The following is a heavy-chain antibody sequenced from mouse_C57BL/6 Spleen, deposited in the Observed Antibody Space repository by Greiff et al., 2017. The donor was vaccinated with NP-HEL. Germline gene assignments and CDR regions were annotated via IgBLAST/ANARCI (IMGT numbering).Heavy chain of an antibody. Sequence: VQLQQSGPELVKPGASVKISCKASGYTFTDYYMNWVKQSHGKSLEWIGDINPNNGGTSYNQKFKGKATLTVDKSSSTAYMELRSLTSEDSAVYYCAREGNWKGFDYWGQGTTLTVSS. D-gene: IGHD4-1*01. CDR3: AREGNWKGFDY. J-gene: IGHJ2*01. V-gene: IGHV1-26*01. CDR1: GYTFTDYY. CDR2: INPNNGGT.